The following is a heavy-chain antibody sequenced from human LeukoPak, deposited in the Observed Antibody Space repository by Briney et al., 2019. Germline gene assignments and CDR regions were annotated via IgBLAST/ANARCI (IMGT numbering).Heavy chain of an antibody. D-gene: IGHD4-17*01. Sequence: PGGSLRLSCAASGFTFDDYAMHWVRQAPGKGLEWVSGISWNSGSIGYADSVKGRFTISRDNAKNSLYLQMNSLRAEDMGLYYCAKGTYGERGSFEDAFDIWGQGTMVTVSS. J-gene: IGHJ3*02. V-gene: IGHV3-9*03. CDR2: ISWNSGSI. CDR1: GFTFDDYA. CDR3: AKGTYGERGSFEDAFDI.